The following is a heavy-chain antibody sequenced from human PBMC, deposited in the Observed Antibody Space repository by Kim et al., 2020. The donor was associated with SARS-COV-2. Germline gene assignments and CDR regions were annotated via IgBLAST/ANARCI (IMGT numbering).Heavy chain of an antibody. CDR1: GFTFSGSV. CDR2: IRNKANSYAT. J-gene: IGHJ5*02. Sequence: GGSLRLSCAASGFTFSGSVIHWVRQASGKGLEWLGRIRNKANSYATVYTASVKGRFTISRDDSKNTAYLQMDSLKTEDTAVYYCTRWVGDNYFDLWGQGTLVTVSS. CDR3: TRWVGDNYFDL. V-gene: IGHV3-73*01. D-gene: IGHD3-10*01.